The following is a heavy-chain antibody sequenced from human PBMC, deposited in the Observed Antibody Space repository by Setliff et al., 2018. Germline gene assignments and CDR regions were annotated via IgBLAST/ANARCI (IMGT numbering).Heavy chain of an antibody. CDR3: TVYNTGSSKDHY. D-gene: IGHD2-8*02. J-gene: IGHJ4*02. CDR2: IYHSGST. CDR1: GYSISSDYC. V-gene: IGHV4-38-2*02. Sequence: LSLTCTVSGYSISSDYCWGWIRQPPGKGLEWIGYIYHSGSTYYNPSLKSRVTISVDTSKNQFSLKLSSVTAADTALYYCTVYNTGSSKDHYWGQGTPVTVSS.